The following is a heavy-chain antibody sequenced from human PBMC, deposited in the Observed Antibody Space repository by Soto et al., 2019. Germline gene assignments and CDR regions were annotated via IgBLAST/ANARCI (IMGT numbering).Heavy chain of an antibody. CDR1: GFTFSNAG. Sequence: GGSLRLSCAASGFTFSNAGMSWVRQAPGKGLEWVGRIKSKTDGETTDYAAPVKGRFSITRDYSKNTLYLQMNSLKTEDTDGDYCATRADYDAFDIWGQGTMVTVSS. D-gene: IGHD4-17*01. CDR2: IKSKTDGETT. J-gene: IGHJ3*02. CDR3: ATRADYDAFDI. V-gene: IGHV3-15*01.